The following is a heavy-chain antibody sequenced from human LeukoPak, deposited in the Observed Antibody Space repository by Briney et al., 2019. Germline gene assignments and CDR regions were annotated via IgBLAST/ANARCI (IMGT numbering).Heavy chain of an antibody. CDR3: ARADYDSSGYYPQDFDY. J-gene: IGHJ4*02. Sequence: ASVKVSCKASGYTFTGYHMHWVRQAPGQGLEWMGWINPNSGGTNYAQKFQGRVTMTRDTSISTAYMELSRLRSDDTAVYYCARADYDSSGYYPQDFDYWGQGTLVTVSS. CDR2: INPNSGGT. V-gene: IGHV1-2*02. CDR1: GYTFTGYH. D-gene: IGHD3-22*01.